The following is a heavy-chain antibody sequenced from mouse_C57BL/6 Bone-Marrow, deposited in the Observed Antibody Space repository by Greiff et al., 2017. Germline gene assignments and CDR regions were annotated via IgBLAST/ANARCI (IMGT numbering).Heavy chain of an antibody. CDR1: GFTIKDYY. V-gene: IGHV14-2*01. D-gene: IGHD2-1*01. CDR2: IDPEDGDT. CDR3: ARVWAIGNYDYYAMDY. Sequence: EVQLKESGAELVKPGASVKLSCTAPGFTIKDYYMHWVKQRTEQGLEWIGRIDPEDGDTKYAPKFQGKATIPADTSSNTAYLQLSSLTSEDTAVYYCARVWAIGNYDYYAMDYWGQGTSVTVSS. J-gene: IGHJ4*01.